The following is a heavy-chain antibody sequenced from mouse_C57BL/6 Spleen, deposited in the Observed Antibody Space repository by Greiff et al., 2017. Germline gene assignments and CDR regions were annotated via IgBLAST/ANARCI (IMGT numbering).Heavy chain of an antibody. V-gene: IGHV7-1*01. CDR2: SRNKANDYTT. Sequence: EVMLVESGGGLVQSGRSLRLSCATSGFTFSDFYMEWVRQAPGKGLEWIAASRNKANDYTTEYSASVKGRFIVSRDTSQSILYLQMNALRAEDTAIYYCARDAGGSGYFDVWGTGTTVTVSS. J-gene: IGHJ1*03. CDR3: ARDAGGSGYFDV. CDR1: GFTFSDFY. D-gene: IGHD1-1*01.